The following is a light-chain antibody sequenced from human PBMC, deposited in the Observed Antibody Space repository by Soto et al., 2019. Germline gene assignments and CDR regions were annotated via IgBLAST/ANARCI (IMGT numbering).Light chain of an antibody. CDR3: VLYMGGGVSL. V-gene: IGLV8-61*01. J-gene: IGLJ3*02. CDR2: GTN. CDR1: SGSVSTSYS. Sequence: QTVATQEPSFSVSPGRTVIVTCGLSSGSVSTSYSPSWYQQTPGQAPRTLIYGTNTRSSGVPDRFSGSILGNKAALTITGAQADDESDYYCVLYMGGGVSLFGGETKLTVL.